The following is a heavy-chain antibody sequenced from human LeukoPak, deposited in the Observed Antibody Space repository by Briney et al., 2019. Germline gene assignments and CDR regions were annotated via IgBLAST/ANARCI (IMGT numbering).Heavy chain of an antibody. J-gene: IGHJ4*02. CDR3: ARDYYDSSGYYYYDY. Sequence: GAPVKVSCKASGYTFTSYGISWVRQAPGQGLEWMGWISAYNGNTNYAQKLQGRVTMTTDTSTSTAYMELRSLRSDDTAVYYCARDYYDSSGYYYYDYWGQGTLVTVSS. CDR1: GYTFTSYG. CDR2: ISAYNGNT. V-gene: IGHV1-18*01. D-gene: IGHD3-22*01.